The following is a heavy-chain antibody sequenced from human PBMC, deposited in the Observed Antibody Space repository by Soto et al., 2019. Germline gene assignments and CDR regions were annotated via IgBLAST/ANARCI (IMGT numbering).Heavy chain of an antibody. CDR3: ASSTNDYGDRH. CDR1: GYTFTSYD. J-gene: IGHJ4*02. CDR2: MNPNSGNT. Sequence: QVQLVQSGAEVKKPGASVKVSCKASGYTFTSYDINWVRQATGQGLEWMGWMNPNSGNTGYAQKFQGRVTLTRNTSLSTAYMELSSVRSEDTAVYYCASSTNDYGDRHWGQGTLVTVSS. V-gene: IGHV1-8*01. D-gene: IGHD4-17*01.